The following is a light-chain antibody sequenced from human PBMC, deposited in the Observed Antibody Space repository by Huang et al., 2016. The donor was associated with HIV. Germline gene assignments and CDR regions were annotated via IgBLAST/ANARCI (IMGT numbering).Light chain of an antibody. CDR2: ATS. CDR1: QDISDY. Sequence: DIQMTQSPSSLSASLGDRVTITCRASQDISDYLAWFQQKPGKAPKSLIFATSTLHSGFPSRFSGSGSGTAFTLTRNSLQPEDFATYYCQQYSDYPRTFGQGTKLDIK. CDR3: QQYSDYPRT. V-gene: IGKV1-16*01. J-gene: IGKJ2*01.